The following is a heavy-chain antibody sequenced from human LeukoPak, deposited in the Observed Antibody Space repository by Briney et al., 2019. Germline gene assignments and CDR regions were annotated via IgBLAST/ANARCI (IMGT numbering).Heavy chain of an antibody. Sequence: SVKVSCKASGGTFSSYSISWVRQAPGQGLEWMGRIIPIFGTANYAQKFQGRVTITADKSTSTAYMELSSLRSEDTAVYYCARDYIEYCSGGSCYSGNYWGQGTLVTVSS. CDR2: IIPIFGTA. J-gene: IGHJ4*02. V-gene: IGHV1-69*06. CDR1: GGTFSSYS. CDR3: ARDYIEYCSGGSCYSGNY. D-gene: IGHD2-15*01.